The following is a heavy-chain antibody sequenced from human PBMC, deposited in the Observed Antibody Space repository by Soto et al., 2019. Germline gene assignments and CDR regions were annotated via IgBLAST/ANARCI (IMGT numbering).Heavy chain of an antibody. Sequence: GASVKVSRKASGGTFSSYAISWVRQAPGQGLEWMGGIIPIFGTANYEQKFQGRVTITADESESTAYMELSSLRSEDTAVYYCARRVETTVHEGRRRGLLRYYGMDVWGQGTTVTVSS. CDR2: IIPIFGTA. CDR3: ARRVETTVHEGRRRGLLRYYGMDV. D-gene: IGHD4-4*01. CDR1: GGTFSSYA. J-gene: IGHJ6*02. V-gene: IGHV1-69*13.